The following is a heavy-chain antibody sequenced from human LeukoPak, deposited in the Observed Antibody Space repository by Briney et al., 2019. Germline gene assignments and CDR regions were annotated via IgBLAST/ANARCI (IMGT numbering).Heavy chain of an antibody. V-gene: IGHV4-34*01. J-gene: IGHJ4*02. CDR1: GGSFSGYY. D-gene: IGHD1-26*01. CDR3: ARIYSGSSESHYFDY. CDR2: INHSGST. Sequence: SETLSLTCAVYGGSFSGYYWSWIRQPPGKGLEWIGEINHSGSTNYNPSLKSRVTISVDTSKNQFSLKLSSATAADTAVYYCARIYSGSSESHYFDYWGQGTLVTVSS.